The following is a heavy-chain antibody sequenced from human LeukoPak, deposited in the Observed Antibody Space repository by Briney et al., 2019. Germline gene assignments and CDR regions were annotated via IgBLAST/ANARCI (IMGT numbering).Heavy chain of an antibody. V-gene: IGHV3-21*01. Sequence: PGGSLRLSCAASGFTLSSYSMNWVRQAPGKGLEWVSSISSSSYIYYADSVKGRFTISRDNAKNSLYLQMNSLRAEDTAVYYCARETAGWFDPWGQGTLVTVSS. J-gene: IGHJ5*02. D-gene: IGHD6-13*01. CDR2: ISSSSYI. CDR3: ARETAGWFDP. CDR1: GFTLSSYS.